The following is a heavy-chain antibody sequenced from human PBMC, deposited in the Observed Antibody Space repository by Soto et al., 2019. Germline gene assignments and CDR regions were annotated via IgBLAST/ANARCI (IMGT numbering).Heavy chain of an antibody. Sequence: SVKVSCKASGGTFSSYAISWVRQAPGQGLEWMGGIIPIFGTANYAQKFQGRVTITADESTSTAYMELSSLRSEDTAVYYCARVGYCSSTSCYDYYYYYYGMDVWGQGTTVTVSS. V-gene: IGHV1-69*13. CDR2: IIPIFGTA. J-gene: IGHJ6*02. D-gene: IGHD2-2*01. CDR1: GGTFSSYA. CDR3: ARVGYCSSTSCYDYYYYYYGMDV.